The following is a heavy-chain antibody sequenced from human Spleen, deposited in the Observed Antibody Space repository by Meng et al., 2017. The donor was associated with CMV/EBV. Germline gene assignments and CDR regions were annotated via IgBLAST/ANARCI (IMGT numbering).Heavy chain of an antibody. D-gene: IGHD6-13*01. Sequence: GESLKISCAASGFTFSSYAMSWVRQAPGKGLEWVSAISGSGGSTYYADSVKGRFTISRDNAKNSLYLQMNSLRAEDTAVYYCARDKGSLAIVAAAGIDYWGQGTLVTVSS. CDR3: ARDKGSLAIVAAAGIDY. CDR1: GFTFSSYA. CDR2: ISGSGGST. V-gene: IGHV3-23*01. J-gene: IGHJ4*02.